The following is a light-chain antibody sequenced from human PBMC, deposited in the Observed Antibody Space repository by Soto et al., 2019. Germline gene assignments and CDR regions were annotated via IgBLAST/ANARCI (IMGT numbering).Light chain of an antibody. CDR1: QGVSSL. CDR2: GGS. V-gene: IGKV3-20*01. J-gene: IGKJ5*01. CDR3: QQYANSPTT. Sequence: EVVLTQSPGTLSLSPGDRGTLSCRASQGVSSLLAWYQQKPGQAPRLLIYGGSSRAAGIPTRFSAIGSGTDYTLTISRVEPEDFAVYYCQQYANSPTTFGQGTRL.